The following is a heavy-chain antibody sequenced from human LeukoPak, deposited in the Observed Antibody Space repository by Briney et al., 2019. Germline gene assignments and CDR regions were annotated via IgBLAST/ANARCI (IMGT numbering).Heavy chain of an antibody. CDR2: ISWNSRNI. V-gene: IGHV3-9*01. Sequence: SLRLSCAASGYTFDDHGVHWVRQVPGKGLEWVSGISWNSRNIAYAASVRGRFTISRDNAKNSLYLQMNSLRPEDTALYYCTKDMGIRDGYNKAFDYWGQGTLVTVAS. CDR1: GYTFDDHG. D-gene: IGHD5-24*01. CDR3: TKDMGIRDGYNKAFDY. J-gene: IGHJ4*02.